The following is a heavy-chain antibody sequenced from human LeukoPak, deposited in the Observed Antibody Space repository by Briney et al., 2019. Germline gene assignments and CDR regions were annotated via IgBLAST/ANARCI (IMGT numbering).Heavy chain of an antibody. CDR2: MNPNSGNT. V-gene: IGHV1-8*01. CDR1: GYTFTSYD. J-gene: IGHJ3*02. Sequence: GASVKVSCKASGYTFTSYDINWVRQATGQGLEWMGWMNPNSGNTGYAQKFQGRVTMTRNTSISTAYMELSSLRSEDTAVYYCARFYDILTGYTDAFDIWGQGTMVTVSS. CDR3: ARFYDILTGYTDAFDI. D-gene: IGHD3-9*01.